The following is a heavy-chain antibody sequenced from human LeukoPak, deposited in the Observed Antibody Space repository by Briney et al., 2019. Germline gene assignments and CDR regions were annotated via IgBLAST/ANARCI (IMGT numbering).Heavy chain of an antibody. J-gene: IGHJ4*02. CDR2: ISGGGDET. CDR3: AKDTLYYYGSGEYDY. CDR1: GFTFSRYA. Sequence: GGSLRLSCAASGFTFSRYAISWVRQAPGKGLEWVSAISGGGDETYYADSVKGRFTISRDSSKNTLYLQMNSLRAEDTAVYYCAKDTLYYYGSGEYDYWGQGTLVTVSS. D-gene: IGHD3-10*01. V-gene: IGHV3-23*01.